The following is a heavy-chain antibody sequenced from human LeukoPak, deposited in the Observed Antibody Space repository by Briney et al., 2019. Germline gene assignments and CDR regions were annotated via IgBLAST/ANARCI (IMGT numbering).Heavy chain of an antibody. CDR3: AREGTYCTSTTCYDC. CDR1: GFTFSTYT. Sequence: PGGSLRLSCAASGFTFSTYTIHWVRQAPGKGLEWVAVISYDGSDTYYADSVKGRFTISRDHSKNTLSLQMDPLRAEDTAVYYCAREGTYCTSTTCYDCWGQGTLVTVSS. CDR2: ISYDGSDT. J-gene: IGHJ4*02. V-gene: IGHV3-30*04. D-gene: IGHD2-2*01.